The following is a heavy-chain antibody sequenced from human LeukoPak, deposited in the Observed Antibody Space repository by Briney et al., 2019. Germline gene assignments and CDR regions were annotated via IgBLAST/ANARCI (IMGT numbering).Heavy chain of an antibody. Sequence: GGSLRLSCAASGFTFSSYAMSWVRQAPGKGLEWVSAISGSGGSTYYADSVKGRFTISRDNSKNTVYLQMNNVRAEDTAVYYCAKDGAWLRFDDWGQGTLVTVSS. J-gene: IGHJ4*02. D-gene: IGHD5-12*01. CDR3: AKDGAWLRFDD. CDR1: GFTFSSYA. CDR2: ISGSGGST. V-gene: IGHV3-23*01.